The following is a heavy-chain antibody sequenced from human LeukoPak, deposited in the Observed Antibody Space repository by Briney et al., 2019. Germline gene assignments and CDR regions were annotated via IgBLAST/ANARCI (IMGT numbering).Heavy chain of an antibody. CDR2: ISSSSSYI. CDR1: GFTFSRHS. V-gene: IGHV3-21*01. CDR3: ASLLGGGLMDY. Sequence: RPGGSLRLSCEVSGFTFSRHSMNWVRQTPGKGLEWVSSISSSSSYIYYADSVKGRFTISRDNAKNSLYLQMNSLRAEDTAVYYCASLLGGGLMDYWGQGTLVTVSS. J-gene: IGHJ4*02. D-gene: IGHD3-16*01.